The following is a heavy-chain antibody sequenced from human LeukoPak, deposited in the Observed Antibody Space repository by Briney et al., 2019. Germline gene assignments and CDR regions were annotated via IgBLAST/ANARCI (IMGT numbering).Heavy chain of an antibody. CDR3: ARSLRFLEVMDV. V-gene: IGHV1-69*05. Sequence: ASVKVSCKASGGTFSSYAISWVRQAPGQGLEWMGGIIPIFGTANYAQKFQGRVTITTDESTSTAYMELSSLRSEDTAVYYCARSLRFLEVMDVWGKGTTVTVSS. CDR2: IIPIFGTA. J-gene: IGHJ6*04. D-gene: IGHD3-3*01. CDR1: GGTFSSYA.